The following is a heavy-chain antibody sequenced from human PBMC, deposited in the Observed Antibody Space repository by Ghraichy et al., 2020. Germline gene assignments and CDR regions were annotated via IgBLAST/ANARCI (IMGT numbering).Heavy chain of an antibody. J-gene: IGHJ6*02. D-gene: IGHD3-3*01. V-gene: IGHV3-21*01. CDR2: ISSSSSYI. CDR3: ARDGRITIFGVVIDTRDYYYYGMDV. CDR1: GFTFSSYS. Sequence: LSLTCAASGFTFSSYSMNWVRQAPGKGLEWVSSISSSSSYIYYADSVKGRFTISRDNAKNSLFLQMNSLRAEDTAVYYCARDGRITIFGVVIDTRDYYYYGMDVWGQGTTVTVSS.